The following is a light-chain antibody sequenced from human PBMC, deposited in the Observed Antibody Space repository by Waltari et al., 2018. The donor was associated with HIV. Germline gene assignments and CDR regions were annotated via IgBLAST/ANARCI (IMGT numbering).Light chain of an antibody. CDR3: SSYTLGGWV. CDR1: SGDFDLHSL. J-gene: IGLJ3*02. CDR2: DVN. Sequence: QSALTQPASVSGSPGLSLIVSCLETSGDFDLHSLSSWYQQYARNDTTFLIYDVNKRPSGVSDRFSGARSGNRASLTISGLRAEDEADYYCSSYTLGGWVFGRGTRLTVL. V-gene: IGLV2-14*03.